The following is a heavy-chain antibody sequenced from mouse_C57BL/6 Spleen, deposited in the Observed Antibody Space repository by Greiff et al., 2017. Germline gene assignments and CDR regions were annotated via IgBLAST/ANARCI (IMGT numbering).Heavy chain of an antibody. D-gene: IGHD4-1*01. CDR3: ARRDWDGGGYWYFDV. V-gene: IGHV1-76*01. Sequence: QVQLQQSGAELVRPGASVKLSCKASGYTFTDYYVNWVKQRPGQGLEWIARIYPGSGNTYYNEKFKGKATLTAEKSSSTAYMQLSSLTSEDSAVYFCARRDWDGGGYWYFDVWGTGTTVTVSS. J-gene: IGHJ1*03. CDR2: IYPGSGNT. CDR1: GYTFTDYY.